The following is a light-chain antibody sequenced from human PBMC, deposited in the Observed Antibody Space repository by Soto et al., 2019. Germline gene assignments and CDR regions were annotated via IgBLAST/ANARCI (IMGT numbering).Light chain of an antibody. V-gene: IGKV1-5*01. CDR1: QSISSW. Sequence: DIQMTQSPSTLPASVGDRVTITCRASQSISSWLAWYQQKPGKAPKLLIYAASTLQSGVPSRFSGSGSGTDFTLTISCLQSEDFATYYCQQYYSYPITFCQGTRLDI. CDR3: QQYYSYPIT. J-gene: IGKJ5*01. CDR2: AAS.